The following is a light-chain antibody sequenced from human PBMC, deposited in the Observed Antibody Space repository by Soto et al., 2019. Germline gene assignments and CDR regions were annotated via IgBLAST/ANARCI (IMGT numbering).Light chain of an antibody. CDR2: GAS. Sequence: EIVLTQSPGTLSLSPGERATLSCGASQSVSSSSLAWYQHKRGQAPRLLIHGASSRATGIPDRFSGSGSGTDFTLTISRLEPEDFAVYYCQQYGDSPRTFGQGTKVDIK. V-gene: IGKV3-20*01. J-gene: IGKJ1*01. CDR1: QSVSSSS. CDR3: QQYGDSPRT.